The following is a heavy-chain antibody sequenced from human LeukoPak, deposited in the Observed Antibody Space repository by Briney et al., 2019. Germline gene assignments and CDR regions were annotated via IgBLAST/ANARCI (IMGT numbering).Heavy chain of an antibody. V-gene: IGHV3-9*01. D-gene: IGHD6-19*01. J-gene: IGHJ4*02. CDR1: GFTFDVYP. CDR2: IIWYSGRI. Sequence: GSSLTLFCAPSGFTFDVYPMHWVRQAPGKGLEWVSYIIWYSGRIGYAVSVKGRFTISRDNAKNSLYLQMNSLRAEDTALYYCSKALCIAVGGKRFDYWGQGTLVTVSS. CDR3: SKALCIAVGGKRFDY.